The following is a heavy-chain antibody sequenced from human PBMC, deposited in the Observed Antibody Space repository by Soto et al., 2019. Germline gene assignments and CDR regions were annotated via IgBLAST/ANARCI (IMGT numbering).Heavy chain of an antibody. D-gene: IGHD2-2*01. CDR2: INSDGSST. Sequence: GGSLRLSCAASGGTFRSYWMQWVRQAPGKGLVWVSWINSDGSSTSYADSVKGRFTISRDNSKNTLYLQMNSLRAEDTAVYYCAKVGPMASYYFDYWGQGALVTVSS. CDR3: AKVGPMASYYFDY. CDR1: GGTFRSYW. V-gene: IGHV3-74*01. J-gene: IGHJ4*02.